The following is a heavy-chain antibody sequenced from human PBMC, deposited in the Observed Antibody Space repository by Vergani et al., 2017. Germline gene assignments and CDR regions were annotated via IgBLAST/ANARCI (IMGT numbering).Heavy chain of an antibody. J-gene: IGHJ4*02. V-gene: IGHV3-73*01. CDR1: GFTFSHYS. Sequence: EVQLLESGGDLVQPGGSLRLSCAASGFTFSHYSMNWVRQVPGKGLEWLGHIRRRSEHYATAYGPSLIGRATISRDDSTNTAYLQLSSLGTDDTAIYFCSAQTQSCHDYWGQGTLVAVSS. CDR2: IRRRSEHYAT. D-gene: IGHD3-10*01. CDR3: SAQTQSCHDY.